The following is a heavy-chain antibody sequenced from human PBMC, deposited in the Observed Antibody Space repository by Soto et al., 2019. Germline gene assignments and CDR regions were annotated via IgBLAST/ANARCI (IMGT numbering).Heavy chain of an antibody. D-gene: IGHD3-10*01. J-gene: IGHJ4*02. V-gene: IGHV4-39*01. CDR2: IYYSGST. CDR3: ASISNYYGSGSPRYFFDY. Sequence: QLQLQESGPGLVKPSETLSLACTVSGGSISSSSYYWGWIRQPPGKGLEWIGSIYYSGSTYYKPSLKSRVTKSVDTSKNQFSLKLSSVTAADTAVYYCASISNYYGSGSPRYFFDYWGQGTLVTVSS. CDR1: GGSISSSSYY.